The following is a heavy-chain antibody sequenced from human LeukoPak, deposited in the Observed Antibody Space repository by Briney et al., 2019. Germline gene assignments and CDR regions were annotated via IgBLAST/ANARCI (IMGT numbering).Heavy chain of an antibody. D-gene: IGHD6-19*01. CDR1: GYTFTGYY. J-gene: IGHJ3*02. V-gene: IGHV1-2*02. CDR3: ARDKAQWLPYDAFDI. Sequence: ASVKVSCKASGYTFTGYYMHWVRQAPGQGLEWMGWINPNSGGTNYAQKFQGRVTMTRDTSISTAYMELSRLRSDDTAVYYCARDKAQWLPYDAFDIWGQGTMVTVSS. CDR2: INPNSGGT.